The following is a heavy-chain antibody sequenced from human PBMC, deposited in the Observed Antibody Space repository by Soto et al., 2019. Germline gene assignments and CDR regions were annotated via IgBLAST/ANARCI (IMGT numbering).Heavy chain of an antibody. CDR1: GYTFTSYG. CDR3: ARDLRFLEWLPRSSYYYYGMDV. V-gene: IGHV1-18*01. D-gene: IGHD3-3*01. Sequence: VQLVQSGAEVKKPGASVKVSCKASGYTFTSYGISWVRQAPGQGLEWMGWISAYNGNTNYAQKLQGRVTMTTDTSTSTAYMELMSLRSDDTAVYYCARDLRFLEWLPRSSYYYYGMDVWGQGTTVTVSS. CDR2: ISAYNGNT. J-gene: IGHJ6*02.